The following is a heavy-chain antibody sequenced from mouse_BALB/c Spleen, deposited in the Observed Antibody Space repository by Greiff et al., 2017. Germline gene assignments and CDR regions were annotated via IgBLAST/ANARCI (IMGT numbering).Heavy chain of an antibody. J-gene: IGHJ4*01. Sequence: QVQLQQSGADLVKPGASVKLSCTASGYTFTSYWMHWVHQRPGQGLEWIGEINPSDGRTNYTEKFKSQATLTEDKSSSTAYMQISSLTAEDSSVYDSARGTGTEAMDYWGQGTSVTVSS. CDR1: GYTFTSYW. D-gene: IGHD4-1*01. CDR3: ARGTGTEAMDY. V-gene: IGHV1S81*02. CDR2: INPSDGRT.